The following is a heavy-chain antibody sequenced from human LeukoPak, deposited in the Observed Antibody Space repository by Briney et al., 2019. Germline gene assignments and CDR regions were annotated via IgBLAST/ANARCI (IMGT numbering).Heavy chain of an antibody. J-gene: IGHJ4*02. D-gene: IGHD3-3*01. CDR2: IKPNIDGGTT. CDR3: TTDFSHFDFSSGFCSY. Sequence: PGGSLRLSCTASGFTFSTAWMHWVRQTPGQGLEWVGRIKPNIDGGTTAFAFHVKGRFTISRYDVRKMVYLQMHSLKTDDTVVYYCTTDFSHFDFSSGFCSYWGQGTLVGVPS. CDR1: GFTFSTAW. V-gene: IGHV3-15*01.